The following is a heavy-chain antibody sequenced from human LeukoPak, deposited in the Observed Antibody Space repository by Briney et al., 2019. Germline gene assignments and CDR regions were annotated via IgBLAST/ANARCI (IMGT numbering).Heavy chain of an antibody. CDR1: GFTFSTGA. D-gene: IGHD2-15*01. CDR2: ISGSGGST. Sequence: PGGSLRLSCAASGFTFSTGAMSWVRQAPGKGLEWVSAISGSGGSTYYADSVKGRFTISRDNSKNTLYLQMNSLRAEDTAVYYCAKFRIPHFDYWGQGALVTVSS. CDR3: AKFRIPHFDY. J-gene: IGHJ4*02. V-gene: IGHV3-23*01.